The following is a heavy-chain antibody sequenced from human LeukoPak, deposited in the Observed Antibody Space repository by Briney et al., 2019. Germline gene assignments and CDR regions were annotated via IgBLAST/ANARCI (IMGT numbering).Heavy chain of an antibody. CDR3: ASGYSSSWYGAFDI. CDR1: GYTFTSYG. Sequence: GASVKVSCKASGYTFTSYGISWVRQAPGQGLEWMGWISAYNGNTNYAQKLQGRVTMTTDTSTSTAYMELRGLRSDDTAVYYCASGYSSSWYGAFDIWGQGTMVTVSS. D-gene: IGHD6-13*01. V-gene: IGHV1-18*01. CDR2: ISAYNGNT. J-gene: IGHJ3*02.